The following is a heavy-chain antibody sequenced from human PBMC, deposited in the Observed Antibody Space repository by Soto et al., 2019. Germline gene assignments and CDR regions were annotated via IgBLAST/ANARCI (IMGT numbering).Heavy chain of an antibody. Sequence: QVQLVQSGAEVKKPGSSVKVSCKASGGTFSSYTISWVRQAPGQGLEWMGRIIPILGIANYAQKFQGRVTITADKSTSTAYMERSSLRSEETAVYYCATYSTKGYCSGGSCYGENDYWGQGTLVTVSS. V-gene: IGHV1-69*02. D-gene: IGHD2-15*01. J-gene: IGHJ4*02. CDR2: IIPILGIA. CDR1: GGTFSSYT. CDR3: ATYSTKGYCSGGSCYGENDY.